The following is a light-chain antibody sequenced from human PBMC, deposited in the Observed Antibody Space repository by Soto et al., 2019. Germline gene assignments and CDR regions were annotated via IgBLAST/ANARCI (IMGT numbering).Light chain of an antibody. Sequence: DIVMTQSPDSLAVSLGERATINCKSSQSVLFSSSNQNYLAWYQQKPGQPPKLLIYWASNRESGVPDRFSGSGSGTDFTLTISSLQAEDVAVYYCHQYYNTPPTFGQGTKVEIK. CDR3: HQYYNTPPT. CDR1: QSVLFSSSNQNY. V-gene: IGKV4-1*01. CDR2: WAS. J-gene: IGKJ1*01.